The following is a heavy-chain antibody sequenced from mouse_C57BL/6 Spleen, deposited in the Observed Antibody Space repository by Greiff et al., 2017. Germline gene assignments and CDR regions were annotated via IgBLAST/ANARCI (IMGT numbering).Heavy chain of an antibody. V-gene: IGHV1-22*01. CDR1: GYTFTDYN. J-gene: IGHJ2*01. CDR3: APFLGYYFDY. Sequence: EVKLMESGPELVKPGASVKMSCKASGYTFTDYNMHWVKQSHGKSLEWIGYINPNNGGTSYNQKFKGKATLTVNKSSSTAYMELRSLTSEDSAVYYCAPFLGYYFDYWGQGTTLTVSS. CDR2: INPNNGGT.